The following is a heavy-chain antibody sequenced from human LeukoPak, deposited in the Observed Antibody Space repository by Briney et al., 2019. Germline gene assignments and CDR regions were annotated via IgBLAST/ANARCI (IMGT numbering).Heavy chain of an antibody. V-gene: IGHV4-34*01. D-gene: IGHD6-13*01. Sequence: PSETLSLTCTVSGGSISSYYWSWLRQPPGKGLEWIGEINHSGSTNYNPSLKSRVTISVDTSKNQFSLKLSSVTAADTAVYYCARDSSSWSTYYYMDVWGKGTTVTVSS. CDR2: INHSGST. CDR1: GGSISSYY. CDR3: ARDSSSWSTYYYMDV. J-gene: IGHJ6*03.